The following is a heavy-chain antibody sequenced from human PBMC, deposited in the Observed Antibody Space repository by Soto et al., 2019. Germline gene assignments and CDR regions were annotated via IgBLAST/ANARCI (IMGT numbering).Heavy chain of an antibody. Sequence: GGSLRLSCAASGFAFSTYAMHWVRQAPGKGLEWVAVVSFDGSKEYYADSVQGRFTISRDNSKNTLYVHLNSLRPEDTAVYYCARAWYYFDYWGQGTLVTVSS. CDR3: ARAWYYFDY. V-gene: IGHV3-30-3*01. CDR1: GFAFSTYA. D-gene: IGHD2-8*02. J-gene: IGHJ4*02. CDR2: VSFDGSKE.